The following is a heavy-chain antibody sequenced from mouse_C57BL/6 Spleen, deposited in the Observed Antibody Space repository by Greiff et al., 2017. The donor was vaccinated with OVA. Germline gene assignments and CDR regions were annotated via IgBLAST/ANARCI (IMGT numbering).Heavy chain of an antibody. V-gene: IGHV1-50*01. D-gene: IGHD1-1*01. CDR2: IAPSDSYT. CDR1: GYTFTRYW. J-gene: IGHJ4*01. CDR3: ARYITSMDY. Sequence: QVHVQQPGAELVKPGASVKLSCKASGYTFTRYWMQWVKQRPGQGLEWIGVIAPSDSYTHYNQKFKGKATLTVDTASSTAYMQLSSLTSEDSAVYYCARYITSMDYWGQGTSVTVSS.